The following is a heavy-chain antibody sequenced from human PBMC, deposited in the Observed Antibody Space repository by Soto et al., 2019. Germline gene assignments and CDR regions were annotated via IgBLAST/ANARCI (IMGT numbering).Heavy chain of an antibody. J-gene: IGHJ6*02. CDR1: GFTFSSYG. CDR3: ARDDASILTGYYYYYGMDV. CDR2: IWYDGSNK. V-gene: IGHV3-33*01. Sequence: QLGGSLRLSCAASGFTFSSYGMHWVRQAPGKGLEWVAVIWYDGSNKYYADSVKGRFTISRDNSKNTLYLQMNSLRAEDTAVYYCARDDASILTGYYYYYGMDVWGQGTTVTVSS. D-gene: IGHD3-9*01.